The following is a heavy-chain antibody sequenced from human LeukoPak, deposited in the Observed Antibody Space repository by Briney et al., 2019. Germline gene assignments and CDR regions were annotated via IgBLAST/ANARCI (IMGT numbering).Heavy chain of an antibody. Sequence: GGSLRLSCAASGFTLSSYTMHWVRQAPGKGLKWVTDISYDGSNKHYADSVKGRFTISRDNAKNTLYLQVSSLRAEDAAVYYCARAYHDSSGYYFDSWGQGTLVTVSS. V-gene: IGHV3-30-3*01. CDR1: GFTLSSYT. J-gene: IGHJ4*02. CDR3: ARAYHDSSGYYFDS. CDR2: ISYDGSNK. D-gene: IGHD3-22*01.